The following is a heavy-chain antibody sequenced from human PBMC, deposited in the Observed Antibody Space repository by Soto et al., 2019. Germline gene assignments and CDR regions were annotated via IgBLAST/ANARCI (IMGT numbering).Heavy chain of an antibody. CDR2: ISTYNGNT. CDR1: GYTFTSYG. Sequence: ASVKVSCKASGYTFTSYGISWVRQAPGQGLEWMGWISTYNGNTKYAQKLQGRVTMTTDTSTSTGYMELRSLRSDDTAVFYCAREMVRGVGSDYWGQGTLVTVSS. J-gene: IGHJ4*02. D-gene: IGHD3-10*01. CDR3: AREMVRGVGSDY. V-gene: IGHV1-18*01.